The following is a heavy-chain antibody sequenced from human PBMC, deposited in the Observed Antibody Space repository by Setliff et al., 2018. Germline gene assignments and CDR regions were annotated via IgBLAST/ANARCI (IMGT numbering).Heavy chain of an antibody. CDR2: AIPLFGTT. D-gene: IGHD2-2*01. J-gene: IGHJ3*02. CDR1: GGTFSNYG. V-gene: IGHV1-69*05. CDR3: VRDRAAIVVGPPTAAFDI. Sequence: SVKVSCKASGGTFSNYGVSWVRQAPGQGLEWMGGAIPLFGTTDYAQKFHGRVTLTTDTSTGTAYMEVRSLRSDDTAQYYCVRDRAAIVVGPPTAAFDIWGQGTMVTVSS.